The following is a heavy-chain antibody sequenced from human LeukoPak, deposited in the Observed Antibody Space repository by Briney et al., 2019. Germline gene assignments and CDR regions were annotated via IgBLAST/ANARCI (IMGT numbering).Heavy chain of an antibody. CDR3: ARSLGSHNFDY. V-gene: IGHV1-3*01. Sequence: GASVKVSGKASGYTFTSYAMHWVRQAPGQRLEWMGWINGGSDNAKYLQKFQGRVTISRDTSASTAYMELSSLRSEDTAVYYCARSLGSHNFDYWGQGTLVTVSS. CDR1: GYTFTSYA. CDR2: INGGSDNA. J-gene: IGHJ4*02. D-gene: IGHD3-10*01.